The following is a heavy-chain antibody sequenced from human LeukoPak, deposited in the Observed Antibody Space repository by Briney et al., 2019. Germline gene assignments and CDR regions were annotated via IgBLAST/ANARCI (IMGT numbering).Heavy chain of an antibody. V-gene: IGHV4-39*07. CDR2: FFYSGST. CDR1: GGSISTRRYY. CDR3: ARGQKYRSGYTVTELGSGYFDY. D-gene: IGHD5-18*01. Sequence: SETLSLTCTVSGGSVSGGSISTRRYYWGWIRQSPGKWLEWIGNFFYSGSTYYNPSLKSRVTVSVDTSKNQFSLRLSSVTAADTAVYYCARGQKYRSGYTVTELGSGYFDYWGQGTLVTVSS. J-gene: IGHJ4*02.